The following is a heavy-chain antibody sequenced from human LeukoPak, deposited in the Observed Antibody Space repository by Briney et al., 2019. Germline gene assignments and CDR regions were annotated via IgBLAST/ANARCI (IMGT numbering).Heavy chain of an antibody. J-gene: IGHJ4*02. CDR1: GGSVSSFY. Sequence: SETLSLTCTVSGGSVSSFYWSWIRQPPGKGLEWIGYIYYSGSTNYNPSLKSRVTISVDTSKNQFSLRLSSVTAADTAVYYCAVMGGEHLVLDYWGQGTLVTVSS. V-gene: IGHV4-59*02. CDR3: AVMGGEHLVLDY. CDR2: IYYSGST. D-gene: IGHD6-6*01.